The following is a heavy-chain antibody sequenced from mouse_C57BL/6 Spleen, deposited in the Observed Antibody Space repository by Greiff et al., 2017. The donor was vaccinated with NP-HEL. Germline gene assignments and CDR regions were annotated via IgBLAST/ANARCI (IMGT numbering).Heavy chain of an antibody. J-gene: IGHJ4*01. CDR3: TRGRWTMDY. CDR2: IDPETGGT. V-gene: IGHV1-15*01. CDR1: GYTFTDYE. Sequence: QVQLQQSGAELVRPGASVTLSCKASGYTFTDYEMHWVKQTPVHGLEWIGAIDPETGGTAYNQKFKGKAILTADKSSSTAYMELRSLTSEDSVVYYCTRGRWTMDYWGQGTSVTVSS.